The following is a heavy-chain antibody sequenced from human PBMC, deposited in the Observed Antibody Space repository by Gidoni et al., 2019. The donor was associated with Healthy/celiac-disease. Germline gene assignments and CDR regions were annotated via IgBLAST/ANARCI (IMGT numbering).Heavy chain of an antibody. Sequence: QVQLVESGGGVVQPGRSLRLSCAASGFTFSSHGMHWVRQAPGKGLEWVAVISYDGSNKYYADSVKGRFTISRDNSKNTLYLQMNSLRAEDTAVYYCAKDIGRGFDYWGQGTLVTVSS. CDR3: AKDIGRGFDY. V-gene: IGHV3-30*18. CDR1: GFTFSSHG. D-gene: IGHD3-10*01. CDR2: ISYDGSNK. J-gene: IGHJ4*02.